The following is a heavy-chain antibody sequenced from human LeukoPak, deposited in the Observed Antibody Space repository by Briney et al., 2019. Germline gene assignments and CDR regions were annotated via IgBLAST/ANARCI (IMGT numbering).Heavy chain of an antibody. D-gene: IGHD6-13*01. CDR3: ARLSRGAGAAKTFDY. J-gene: IGHJ4*02. CDR2: IYYTGTT. Sequence: SETLSLTCNVSGGSITSTSYYWGWIRQPPGKGLEWLGNIYYTGTTYYNPSLTGRVTISVDTSKNQFSLRLASVTAADTAVYYCARLSRGAGAAKTFDYWGQGILVTVSS. CDR1: GGSITSTSYY. V-gene: IGHV4-39*07.